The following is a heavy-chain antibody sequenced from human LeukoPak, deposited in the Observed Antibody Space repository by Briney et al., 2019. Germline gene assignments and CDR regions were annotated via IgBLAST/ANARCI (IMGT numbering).Heavy chain of an antibody. D-gene: IGHD2-8*01. V-gene: IGHV5-51*01. CDR2: IYPGDSDT. Sequence: GESLKISCKGSGYSFTSYWIGWVRQMPGKGLEWMGIIYPGDSDTKYSPSFQGQVTISADKSISTAYLQWSSLKASDTAMYYCARLAFCTNAVCFSNYYYSMDVWGRGTTVTVSS. CDR1: GYSFTSYW. CDR3: ARLAFCTNAVCFSNYYYSMDV. J-gene: IGHJ6*03.